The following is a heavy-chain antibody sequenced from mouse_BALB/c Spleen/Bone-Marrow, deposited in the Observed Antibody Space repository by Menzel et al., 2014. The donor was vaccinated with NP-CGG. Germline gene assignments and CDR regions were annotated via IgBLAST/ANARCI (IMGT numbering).Heavy chain of an antibody. CDR2: IYPDSGST. V-gene: IGHV1S22*01. D-gene: IGHD1-1*01. CDR3: TRSPITTVVAETMDY. Sequence: LQQSGSELVRPGASVKLSCKASGYTFTSYWMHWVKQRPGQGLEWIGNIYPDSGSTNYDEKFKNKATLTVDTSSSTAYMQLSSLTSEDSAVYYCTRSPITTVVAETMDYWGQGTSVTVSS. J-gene: IGHJ4*01. CDR1: GYTFTSYW.